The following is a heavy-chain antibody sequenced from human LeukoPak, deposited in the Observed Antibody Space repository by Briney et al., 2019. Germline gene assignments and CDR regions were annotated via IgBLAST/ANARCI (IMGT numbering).Heavy chain of an antibody. V-gene: IGHV3-23*01. J-gene: IGHJ6*03. D-gene: IGHD3-3*01. CDR1: GFTFSSYA. CDR2: ISGSGGST. Sequence: GGSLRLSCAASGFTFSSYAMSWVRQAPGKGLEWVSAISGSGGSTYYADAVKGRFTISRDNSKNTLYLQMNSLRAEDTAVYYCAKGKYYDFWSGYYNYMDVWGKGTTVTVSS. CDR3: AKGKYYDFWSGYYNYMDV.